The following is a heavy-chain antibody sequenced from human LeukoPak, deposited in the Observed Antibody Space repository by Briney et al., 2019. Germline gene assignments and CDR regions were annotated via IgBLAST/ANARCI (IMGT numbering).Heavy chain of an antibody. CDR1: GFTFSDYG. CDR2: ISVTGGGT. V-gene: IGHV3-23*01. J-gene: IGHJ4*02. D-gene: IGHD6-6*01. CDR3: ARPPD. Sequence: GRSLRLSCAASGFTFSDYGIHWVRQAPGKELEWVAGISVTGGGTYYADSVKGRFAISRDNSKNTLYLQMNSLRAEDTAVYYCARPPDWGRGTLVTVSS.